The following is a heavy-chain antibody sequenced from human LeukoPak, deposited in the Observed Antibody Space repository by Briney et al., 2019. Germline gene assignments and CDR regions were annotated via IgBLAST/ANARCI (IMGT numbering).Heavy chain of an antibody. CDR3: AREPPPMIVVWGFDY. D-gene: IGHD3-22*01. V-gene: IGHV3-33*01. CDR1: GFTFSSYG. CDR2: IWYDGSNK. J-gene: IGHJ4*02. Sequence: PGRSLRLSCAASGFTFSSYGMHWVRQAPGKGLEWVAVIWYDGSNKYYADSVKGRFTISRDNSRNTLYLQMNSLRAEDTAVYYCAREPPPMIVVWGFDYWGQGTLVTVPS.